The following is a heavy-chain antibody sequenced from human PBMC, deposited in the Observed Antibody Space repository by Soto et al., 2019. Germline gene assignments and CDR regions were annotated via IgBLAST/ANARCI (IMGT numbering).Heavy chain of an antibody. CDR1: GFTFSSYA. Sequence: GGSLRLSCAASGFTFSSYAMSWVRQAPGKGLEWVSAISGSGGSTYYADPVKGRFTISRDNSKNKLYLQMNSLRAEDTAVYYCAKDPDPHYCSSTSCYEGSGGQGTLVTVSS. J-gene: IGHJ4*02. D-gene: IGHD2-2*01. CDR2: ISGSGGST. V-gene: IGHV3-23*01. CDR3: AKDPDPHYCSSTSCYEGS.